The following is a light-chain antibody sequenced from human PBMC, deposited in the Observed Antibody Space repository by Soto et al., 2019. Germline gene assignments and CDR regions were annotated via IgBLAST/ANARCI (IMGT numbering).Light chain of an antibody. Sequence: DIQMTHAPPTLSESVVERVTITCLASQPISSWLAWYHQKPGKDTKLLIYDASNLESGVQSRFSGSGSGKDFTLTISSLQHEDFETYYCQQINSYQLTGGRGTKGEIK. CDR1: QPISSW. J-gene: IGKJ4*01. CDR2: DAS. V-gene: IGKV1-5*01. CDR3: QQINSYQLT.